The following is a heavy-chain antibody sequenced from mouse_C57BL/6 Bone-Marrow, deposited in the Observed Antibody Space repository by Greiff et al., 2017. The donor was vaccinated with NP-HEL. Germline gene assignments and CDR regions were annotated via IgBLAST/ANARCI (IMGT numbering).Heavy chain of an antibody. Sequence: EVKLVESGPGLVKPSQSLSLTCSVTGYSITSGYYWNWIRQFPGNKLEWMGYISYDGSNNYNPSLKNRISITRDTSKNQFFLKLNSVTTEDTATYYCATTVGADYWGQGTSVTVSS. V-gene: IGHV3-6*01. CDR3: ATTVGADY. J-gene: IGHJ4*01. D-gene: IGHD1-1*01. CDR1: GYSITSGYY. CDR2: ISYDGSN.